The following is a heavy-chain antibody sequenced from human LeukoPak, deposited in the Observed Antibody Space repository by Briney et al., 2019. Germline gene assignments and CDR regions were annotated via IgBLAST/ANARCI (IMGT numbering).Heavy chain of an antibody. J-gene: IGHJ1*01. Sequence: PGGSLSLSCGAWGFPLSGYWISWVRGATGRGREWVGYINRGGCEKLYVDCVKGGFNIYREIAKNSLFLQMGRLSGQDTAVYYFARESTAGYDSSWYGFRNWGQGTPVSVSS. CDR3: ARESTAGYDSSWYGFRN. D-gene: IGHD6-13*01. CDR2: INRGGCEK. CDR1: GFPLSGYW. V-gene: IGHV3-7*01.